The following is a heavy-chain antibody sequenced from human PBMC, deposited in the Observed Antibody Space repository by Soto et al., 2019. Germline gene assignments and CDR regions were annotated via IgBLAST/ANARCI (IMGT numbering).Heavy chain of an antibody. CDR3: ARAVGSCSWYPYYYYYGMDV. Sequence: PSETLSLTCAVYGGSFSGYYWSWIRQPPGKGLEWIGEINHSGSTNYNPSLKSRVTISVDTSKNQFSLKLSSVTAADTAVYYCARAVGSCSWYPYYYYYGMDVRGQGTTVTVSS. J-gene: IGHJ6*02. D-gene: IGHD6-13*01. CDR1: GGSFSGYY. V-gene: IGHV4-34*01. CDR2: INHSGST.